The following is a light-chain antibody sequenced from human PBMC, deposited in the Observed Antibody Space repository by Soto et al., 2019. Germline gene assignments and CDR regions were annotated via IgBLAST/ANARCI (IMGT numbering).Light chain of an antibody. CDR3: QQYNQWPPLT. Sequence: EIVLTQSPATLSLPPGERATLSCRASQSVSSNLAWYQQKPGQAPRLLIYGTSTRATGIPARFSGSGSGTEFTLTINNLQSEDFAVYYCQQYNQWPPLTFGGGTKVDIK. CDR1: QSVSSN. V-gene: IGKV3-15*01. J-gene: IGKJ4*01. CDR2: GTS.